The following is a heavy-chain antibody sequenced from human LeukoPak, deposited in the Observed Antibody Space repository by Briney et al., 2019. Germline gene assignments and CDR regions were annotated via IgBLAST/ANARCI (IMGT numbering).Heavy chain of an antibody. V-gene: IGHV4-4*07. D-gene: IGHD3-3*01. CDR1: GGSVSSYY. CDR2: IYTSGST. Sequence: PSETLSLTCTVSGGSVSSYYWSSIRQPAGRGLERIGRIYTSGSTNYNPSLKSRVTMSVDPSKNQFSLKLSSVTAADTAVYYCARGYDTGAFDIWGQGTMVTVSS. J-gene: IGHJ3*02. CDR3: ARGYDTGAFDI.